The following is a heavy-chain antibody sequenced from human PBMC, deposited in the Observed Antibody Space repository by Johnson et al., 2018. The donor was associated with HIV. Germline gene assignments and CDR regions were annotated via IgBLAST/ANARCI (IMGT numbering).Heavy chain of an antibody. D-gene: IGHD3-10*01. CDR3: ARDVSWELKSAFDV. Sequence: EVLLLESGGGVVRPGGSLRLSCAASGFTFDDYGMTWVRQVPGKGLEWVSGINWNGGSTGYADSVKGRFSIFRDNAKNSLALQMNSLRAEDTALYYCARDVSWELKSAFDVWGQGTMVTVSS. V-gene: IGHV3-20*04. J-gene: IGHJ3*01. CDR2: INWNGGST. CDR1: GFTFDDYG.